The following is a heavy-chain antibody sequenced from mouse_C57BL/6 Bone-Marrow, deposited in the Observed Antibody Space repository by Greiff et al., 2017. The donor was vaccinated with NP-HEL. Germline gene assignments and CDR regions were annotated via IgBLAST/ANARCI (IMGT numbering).Heavy chain of an antibody. J-gene: IGHJ2*01. CDR2: INPNNGGT. CDR3: ARSRDYGNPDY. D-gene: IGHD2-1*01. CDR1: GYTFTDYY. V-gene: IGHV1-26*01. Sequence: EVKLQQSGPELVKPGASVKISCKASGYTFTDYYMNWVKQSHGKSLEWIGDINPNNGGTSYNQKFKGKATLTVDKSSSTAYMELRSLTSEDSAVYYCARSRDYGNPDYWGQGTTLTVSS.